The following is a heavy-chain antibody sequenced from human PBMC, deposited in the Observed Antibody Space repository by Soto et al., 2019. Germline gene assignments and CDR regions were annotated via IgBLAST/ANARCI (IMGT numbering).Heavy chain of an antibody. CDR2: IIPIFGTA. D-gene: IGHD3-22*01. V-gene: IGHV1-69*13. J-gene: IGHJ3*02. CDR1: GGTFSXYA. Sequence: GASVKVSCKASGGTFSXYAISWVRQAPGQGLEWMGGIIPIFGTANYAQKFQGRVTITADESTSTAYMELSSLRSEDTAVYYCARDIVVVPGDAFDIWGQGTMVTVSS. CDR3: ARDIVVVPGDAFDI.